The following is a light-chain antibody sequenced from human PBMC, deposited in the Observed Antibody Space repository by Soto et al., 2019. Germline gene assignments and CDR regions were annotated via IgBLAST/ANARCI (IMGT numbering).Light chain of an antibody. CDR1: SSNIGNNY. Sequence: QSVLTQPPSVSAAPGQKVTISCSGSSSNIGNNYVSWYQQLPGAAPKLLIYENNRRPSGIPDRFSGSKSDTSATLGITGLQTGDEADYYCGTWDSSLSGGVFGGGTKLTVL. CDR3: GTWDSSLSGGV. J-gene: IGLJ2*01. V-gene: IGLV1-51*02. CDR2: ENN.